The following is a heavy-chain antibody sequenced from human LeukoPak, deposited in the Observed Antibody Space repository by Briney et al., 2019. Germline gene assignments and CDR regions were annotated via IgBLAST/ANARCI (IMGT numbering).Heavy chain of an antibody. D-gene: IGHD2-15*01. Sequence: SVKVSRKASGGTFSSYAISWVRQAPGQGLEWMGRIIPIFGIANYAQKFQGRVTITADKSTSTAYMELSSLRSEDTAVYYCALGGVVVVAANNWFDPWGQGTLVTVSS. CDR1: GGTFSSYA. CDR2: IIPIFGIA. V-gene: IGHV1-69*04. J-gene: IGHJ5*02. CDR3: ALGGVVVVAANNWFDP.